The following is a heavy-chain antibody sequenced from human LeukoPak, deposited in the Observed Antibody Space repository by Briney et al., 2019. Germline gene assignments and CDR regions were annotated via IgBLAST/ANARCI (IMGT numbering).Heavy chain of an antibody. CDR2: FNHSGST. V-gene: IGHV4-34*01. J-gene: IGHJ6*03. Sequence: SETLSLTCAVYGGSFSGYYWSWIRQPPGEGLEWIGEFNHSGSTNYNPSLKSRITISVDTSKNQFSLKLGSVTAADTAVYCCARYTMVRGVNSYYYYYYMDVWGKGTTVTVSS. CDR3: ARYTMVRGVNSYYYYYYMDV. D-gene: IGHD3-10*01. CDR1: GGSFSGYY.